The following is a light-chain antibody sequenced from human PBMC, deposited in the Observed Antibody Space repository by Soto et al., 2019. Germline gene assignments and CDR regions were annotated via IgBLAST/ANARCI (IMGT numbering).Light chain of an antibody. CDR1: SSDVGNYIF. Sequence: QSVLTQPASVSGSPGQSLTISCTGTSSDVGNYIFVSWYRQHPGKAPKLMIYDINNRPSGVSNRFSGSKSGNTASLTISGLQAEDEADYYCVSYTTSASYVFGTGTKLTVL. CDR3: VSYTTSASYV. V-gene: IGLV2-14*01. CDR2: DIN. J-gene: IGLJ1*01.